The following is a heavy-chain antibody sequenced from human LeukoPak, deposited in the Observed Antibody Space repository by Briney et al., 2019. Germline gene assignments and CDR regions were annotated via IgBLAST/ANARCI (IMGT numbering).Heavy chain of an antibody. CDR2: IRSSSSYI. CDR1: GFIFSSYS. Sequence: PGGSLRLSCAASGFIFSSYSMNGVRQARAKGREGVSSIRSSSSYIYYADSVKGRFTISRDNARNSLYLQMNSLRAEDTAVYYCARSLVTAISIGYWGQGTLVTVSS. D-gene: IGHD2-21*02. V-gene: IGHV3-21*01. J-gene: IGHJ4*02. CDR3: ARSLVTAISIGY.